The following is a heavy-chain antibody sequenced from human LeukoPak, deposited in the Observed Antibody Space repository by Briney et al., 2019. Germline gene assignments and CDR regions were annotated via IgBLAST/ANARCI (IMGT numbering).Heavy chain of an antibody. Sequence: ASVKVSCKASGGSFSSHAITWVRQARGQGLEWMGGIIPIASTINYAQKFQGRVTITADKSTSTAYMELSSLRSEDTAVYYCAVDIVATIDWFDPWGQGTLVTVSS. CDR2: IIPIASTI. CDR3: AVDIVATIDWFDP. J-gene: IGHJ5*02. CDR1: GGSFSSHA. V-gene: IGHV1-69*06. D-gene: IGHD5-12*01.